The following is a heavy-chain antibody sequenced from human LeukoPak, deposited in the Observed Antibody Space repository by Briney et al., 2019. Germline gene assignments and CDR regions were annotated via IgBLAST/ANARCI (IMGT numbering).Heavy chain of an antibody. J-gene: IGHJ4*02. V-gene: IGHV1-69*04. CDR3: ARVGDLRYFDWSQQYYFDY. Sequence: ASVKVSCKASGGTFSSYAISWVRQAPGQGLEWMGRIIPILGIAKYAQKFQGRVTITADKSTSTAYMELSSLRSEDTAVYYCARVGDLRYFDWSQQYYFDYWGQGTLVTVSS. CDR2: IIPILGIA. D-gene: IGHD3-9*01. CDR1: GGTFSSYA.